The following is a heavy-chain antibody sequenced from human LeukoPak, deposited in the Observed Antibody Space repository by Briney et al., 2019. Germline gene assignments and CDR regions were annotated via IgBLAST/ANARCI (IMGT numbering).Heavy chain of an antibody. CDR2: ISAYNGNT. Sequence: ASVKVSCKASGYTFTRYGISWVRQAPGQGLEWMGWISAYNGNTNYAQKLQGRVTMTTDTSTSTAYMELRSLRSDDTAVYYCARDLGYYYGSGSTDDAFDIWGQGTMVTVSS. V-gene: IGHV1-18*04. J-gene: IGHJ3*02. CDR1: GYTFTRYG. D-gene: IGHD3-10*01. CDR3: ARDLGYYYGSGSTDDAFDI.